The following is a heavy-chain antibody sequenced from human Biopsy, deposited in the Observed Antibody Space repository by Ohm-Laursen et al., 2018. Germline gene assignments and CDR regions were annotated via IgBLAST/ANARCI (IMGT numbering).Heavy chain of an antibody. CDR1: GYTFTDYF. J-gene: IGHJ4*02. Sequence: ASVKVSCQASGYTFTDYFLHWVRQAPGQGLEWMGKINPSGSTTSYPQIFQGRVTMTRDTSKSTVYMELSSLRSADTAVYFCARNTGWYGDLYYFDYWGQGTLVTVSS. D-gene: IGHD6-19*01. CDR2: INPSGSTT. V-gene: IGHV1-46*01. CDR3: ARNTGWYGDLYYFDY.